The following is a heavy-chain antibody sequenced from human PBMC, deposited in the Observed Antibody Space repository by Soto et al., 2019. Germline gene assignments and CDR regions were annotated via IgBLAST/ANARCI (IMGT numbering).Heavy chain of an antibody. CDR2: IWYDGSNK. V-gene: IGHV3-33*01. CDR3: AGMRGSGSYSIDY. Sequence: GGSLRLSCAASGFTSSSYGMHWVRQAPGKGLEWVAVIWYDGSNKYYADSVKGRFTISRDNSKNTLYLQMNSLRAEDTAVYYCAGMRGSGSYSIDYWGQGTLVTVSS. D-gene: IGHD3-10*01. J-gene: IGHJ4*02. CDR1: GFTSSSYG.